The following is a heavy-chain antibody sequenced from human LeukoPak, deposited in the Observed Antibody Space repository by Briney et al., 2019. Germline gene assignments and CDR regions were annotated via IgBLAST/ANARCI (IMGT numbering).Heavy chain of an antibody. D-gene: IGHD1-26*01. CDR2: ISSSGSTI. CDR3: ASTTPYRGSDYGMDV. J-gene: IGHJ6*02. Sequence: GWSLRLSCAASGFTFSSYEMNWVRQAPGKGLEWVSYISSSGSTIYYADSVKGRFTISRDNAKNSLYLQMNSLRAEDTAVYYCASTTPYRGSDYGMDVWGQGTTVTVSS. V-gene: IGHV3-48*03. CDR1: GFTFSSYE.